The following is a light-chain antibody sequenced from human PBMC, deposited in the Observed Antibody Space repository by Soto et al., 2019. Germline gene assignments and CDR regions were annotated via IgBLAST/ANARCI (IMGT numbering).Light chain of an antibody. CDR2: DAS. J-gene: IGKJ2*01. CDR3: QQYNTYPDT. V-gene: IGKV1-5*01. CDR1: QSISDW. Sequence: DIQMTQSPSTLSASVGDRVTITCRASQSISDWLAWYQQKPGKAPNLLIYDASSLESGVPSRFSGSGSGTKFTLTISSLQPDDFATYYCQQYNTYPDTFGQGTKLEIK.